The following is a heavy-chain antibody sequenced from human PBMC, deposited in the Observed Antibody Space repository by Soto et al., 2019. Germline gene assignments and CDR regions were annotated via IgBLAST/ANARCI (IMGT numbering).Heavy chain of an antibody. CDR3: ARGGSEYYYYCMDV. V-gene: IGHV3-53*01. CDR2: IYSGGST. Sequence: GGSLRLSCAASGFTVSSNYMSWVRQAPGKGLEWVSVIYSGGSTYYADSVKGRFTISRDNSKNTLYLQMNSLRAEDTAVYYCARGGSEYYYYCMDVWGQGTTVTVSS. CDR1: GFTVSSNY. D-gene: IGHD3-10*01. J-gene: IGHJ6*02.